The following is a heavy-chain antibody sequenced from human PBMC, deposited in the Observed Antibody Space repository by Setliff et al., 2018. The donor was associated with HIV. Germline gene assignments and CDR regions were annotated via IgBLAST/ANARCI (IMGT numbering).Heavy chain of an antibody. CDR3: ATKEPGTTYFQH. CDR1: KFTFTNYE. J-gene: IGHJ1*01. CDR2: ISTTASHI. Sequence: PGGSLRLSCTASKFTFTNYELNWVRQAPGKGLEWISCISTTASHIYYADSVKGRFTISRDSAKSSLYLEMKSLRAEDTAVYYCATKEPGTTYFQHWGQGTLVTVSS. D-gene: IGHD1-1*01. V-gene: IGHV3-48*03.